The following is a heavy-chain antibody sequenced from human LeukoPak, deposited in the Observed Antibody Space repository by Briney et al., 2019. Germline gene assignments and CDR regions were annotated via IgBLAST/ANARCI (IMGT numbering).Heavy chain of an antibody. V-gene: IGHV3-33*01. CDR3: ARDLTVAGIEYYFDY. D-gene: IGHD6-19*01. J-gene: IGHJ4*02. Sequence: PGGSLRLSCAASGFTFSSYGMHWVRQAPGKGLEWVAVIWYGGSNKYYADSVKGRFTISRDNSKNTLYLQMNSLRAEDTAVYYCARDLTVAGIEYYFDYWGQGTLVTVSS. CDR2: IWYGGSNK. CDR1: GFTFSSYG.